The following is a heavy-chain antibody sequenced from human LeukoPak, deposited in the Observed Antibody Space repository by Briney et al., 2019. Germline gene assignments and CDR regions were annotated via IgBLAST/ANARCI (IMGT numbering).Heavy chain of an antibody. V-gene: IGHV1-69*05. CDR3: ARGYCSSTSCPTPLDY. Sequence: SVKVSXKASGGTFSSYAISWVRQAPGQGLEWMGRIIPIFGTANYAQKFQGRVTITTDESTSTAYMELSSLRSEDTAVYYCARGYCSSTSCPTPLDYWGQGTLVTVSS. J-gene: IGHJ4*02. CDR2: IIPIFGTA. D-gene: IGHD2-2*01. CDR1: GGTFSSYA.